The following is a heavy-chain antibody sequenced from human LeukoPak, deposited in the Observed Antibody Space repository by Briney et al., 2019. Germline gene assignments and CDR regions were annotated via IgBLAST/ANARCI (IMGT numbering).Heavy chain of an antibody. CDR1: GGSFSGYY. J-gene: IGHJ4*02. D-gene: IGHD6-19*01. CDR3: ARLGGSGWRFDY. CDR2: INHSGST. Sequence: SETLSLTCAVYGGSFSGYYWSWIRQPPGKGLEWIGEINHSGSTYYNPSLKSRVTISVDTSKNQFSLKLSSVTAADTAVYYCARLGGSGWRFDYWGQGTLATVSS. V-gene: IGHV4-34*01.